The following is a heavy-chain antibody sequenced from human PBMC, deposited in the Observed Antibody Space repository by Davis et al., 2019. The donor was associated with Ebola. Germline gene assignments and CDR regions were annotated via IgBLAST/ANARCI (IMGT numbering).Heavy chain of an antibody. V-gene: IGHV5-51*01. CDR1: GYTFTTYW. J-gene: IGHJ4*02. CDR2: IYPGDSDT. D-gene: IGHD3-3*02. Sequence: PGGSLRLSCKGSGYTFTTYWIGWVRQMPGKGLEWMGIIYPGDSDTRYSPSFQGQVTISADMSISTAYLQWSSLKASDTAMYYCARRGGWSGAFLDYWGQGTLVTVSS. CDR3: ARRGGWSGAFLDY.